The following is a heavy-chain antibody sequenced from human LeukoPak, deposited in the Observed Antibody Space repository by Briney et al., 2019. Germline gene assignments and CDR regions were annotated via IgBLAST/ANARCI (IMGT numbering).Heavy chain of an antibody. CDR3: ARVLRYAVFVDYYYMDV. J-gene: IGHJ6*03. D-gene: IGHD5-12*01. CDR2: ISYDGSNK. Sequence: GGSLRLSCAASGFTFSSYAMHWVRQAPGKGLEWVAVISYDGSNKYYADSVKGRFTISRDNAKNSLYLQMNSLRAEDTAVYYCARVLRYAVFVDYYYMDVWGKGTTVTVSS. CDR1: GFTFSSYA. V-gene: IGHV3-30-3*01.